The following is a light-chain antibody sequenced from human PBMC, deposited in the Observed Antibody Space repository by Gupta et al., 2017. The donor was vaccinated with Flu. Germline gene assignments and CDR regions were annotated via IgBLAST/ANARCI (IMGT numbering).Light chain of an antibody. Sequence: EVVLTQSPATLSVSLGERATLSCRASQSVDKNLAWYQQKPGQAPRLIIFGASNRATGCPDRVSGSGSGTEFTLTISGLKSEDFAVYYCQQFGDTFGQGTKMDNK. CDR2: GAS. CDR1: QSVDKN. J-gene: IGKJ2*01. V-gene: IGKV3-15*01. CDR3: QQFGDT.